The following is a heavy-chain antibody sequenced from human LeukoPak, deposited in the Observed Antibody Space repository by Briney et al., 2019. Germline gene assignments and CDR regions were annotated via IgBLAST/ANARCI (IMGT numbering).Heavy chain of an antibody. CDR3: VRPVATGSPLYD. V-gene: IGHV4-39*01. CDR2: IYFRGGT. J-gene: IGHJ4*02. D-gene: IGHD5/OR15-5a*01. Sequence: PSETLSLTCTVSGASISSSYYLGWIRQSPGKGLEWIESIYFRGGTYYKPSLKSRVTISVDTTTNVCSLKLTAVAAPDTVVYYCVRPVATGSPLYDWGQGTVVTVSA. CDR1: GASISSSYY.